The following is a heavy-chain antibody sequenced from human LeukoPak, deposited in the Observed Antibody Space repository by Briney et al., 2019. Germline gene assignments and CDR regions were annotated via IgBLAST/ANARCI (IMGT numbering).Heavy chain of an antibody. CDR1: GYSISSGYY. Sequence: SETLSLTCTVSGYSISSGYYWGWIRQPPGKGLKWIGSISHSGSTYYNPSLKSRVTISVDTSKNQFSLKLSSLTAADTAVYYCAREETYDFWSGYRALDYWGQGTLVTVSS. V-gene: IGHV4-38-2*02. J-gene: IGHJ4*02. D-gene: IGHD3-3*01. CDR2: ISHSGST. CDR3: AREETYDFWSGYRALDY.